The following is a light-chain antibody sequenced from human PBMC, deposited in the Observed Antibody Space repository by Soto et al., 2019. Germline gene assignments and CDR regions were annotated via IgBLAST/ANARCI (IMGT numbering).Light chain of an antibody. CDR3: QSLGTGIQV. V-gene: IGLV4-69*01. Sequence: QLVLTQSPSASGSLGASVKLTCTLSSDYSTYAIAWHQQQSEKGPRFLMKINYDGTHSKGDGFFDRFSGSSSGAERRLTISSLQSEDEADYYCQSLGTGIQVFGGGTKLTVL. J-gene: IGLJ3*02. CDR1: SDYSTYA. CDR2: INYDGTH.